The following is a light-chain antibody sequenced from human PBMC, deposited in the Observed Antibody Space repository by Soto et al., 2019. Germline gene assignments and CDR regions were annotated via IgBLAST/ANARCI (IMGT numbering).Light chain of an antibody. CDR1: SSDVGSYNR. J-gene: IGLJ2*01. Sequence: QSVLTQPPSVSGSPGQSVTISCTGTSSDVGSYNRVSWYQQPPGTAPKLMIYEVSNRPSGVPDRFSGSKSGNTASLTISGLQAEEGADYYCSSFTSSSTLVFGGGTKLTVL. V-gene: IGLV2-18*02. CDR3: SSFTSSSTLV. CDR2: EVS.